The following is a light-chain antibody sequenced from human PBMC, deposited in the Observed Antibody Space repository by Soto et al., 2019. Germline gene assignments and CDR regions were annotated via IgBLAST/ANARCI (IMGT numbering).Light chain of an antibody. CDR3: QQYGSSPYT. CDR2: ATS. CDR1: QTVNSDY. Sequence: EIVLTQSPGTLSLSPGETATLSCRASQTVNSDYLAWFQQRPGQAPRLLIFATSRRATDIPDRFSGSGSGTDFTLAISRLEPEDFAVYYCQQYGSSPYTFGQGTKLEIK. V-gene: IGKV3-20*01. J-gene: IGKJ2*01.